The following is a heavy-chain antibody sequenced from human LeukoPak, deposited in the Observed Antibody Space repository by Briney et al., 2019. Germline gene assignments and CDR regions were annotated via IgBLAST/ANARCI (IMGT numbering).Heavy chain of an antibody. CDR1: GFTFSDYY. CDR3: ARAASGTTGPYYYYYYMDV. V-gene: IGHV3-11*04. D-gene: IGHD1-1*01. Sequence: GGSLRLSCAASGFTFSDYYMSWIRQAPGKGLEWVSYISSSGSTIYYADSVKGRFTISRDNAKNSLYLQMNSLRAEDTAVYYCARAASGTTGPYYYYYYMDVWAKGPRSPSP. CDR2: ISSSGSTI. J-gene: IGHJ6*03.